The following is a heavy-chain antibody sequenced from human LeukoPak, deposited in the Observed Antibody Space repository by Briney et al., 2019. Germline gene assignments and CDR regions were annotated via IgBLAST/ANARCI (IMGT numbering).Heavy chain of an antibody. Sequence: GGSVRLSCVASGWTFSLFGMHGLRQPAGKRRDWVAFIRYDGCGTYYSDSVKGRFTVSRDNSENTLFLQMTTLRGDDTAIYSCAQNFWGQDDGLWESLGPHWYFNLWGRGALVTVTS. CDR1: GWTFSLFG. D-gene: IGHD3-16*01. CDR3: AQNFWGQDDGLWESLGPHWYFNL. J-gene: IGHJ2*01. CDR2: IRYDGCGT. V-gene: IGHV3-30*02.